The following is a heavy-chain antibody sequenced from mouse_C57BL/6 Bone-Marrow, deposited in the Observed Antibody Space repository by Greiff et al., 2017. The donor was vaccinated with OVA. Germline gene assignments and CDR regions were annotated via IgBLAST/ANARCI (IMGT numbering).Heavy chain of an antibody. CDR1: GYTFTSYW. Sequence: QVQLQQPGAELVKPGASVKLSCKASGYTFTSYWMHWVKQRPGRGLEWIGRIDPNSGGTKYNEKFKSKATLTVDKPSSTAYMQLSSLTSEDSAVYYGARDSSGPYYYAMDYWGQGTSVTVSS. D-gene: IGHD3-2*02. CDR2: IDPNSGGT. CDR3: ARDSSGPYYYAMDY. J-gene: IGHJ4*01. V-gene: IGHV1-72*01.